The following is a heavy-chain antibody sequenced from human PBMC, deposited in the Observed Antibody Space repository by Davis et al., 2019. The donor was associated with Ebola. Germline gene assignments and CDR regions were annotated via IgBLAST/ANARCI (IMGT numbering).Heavy chain of an antibody. D-gene: IGHD2-2*01. CDR1: GLTFSTCA. V-gene: IGHV3-23*01. J-gene: IGHJ6*04. CDR3: AKYQVVPAAIWYGFYYYGMDV. Sequence: PGGSLRLSCAVSGLTFSTCAMSWVRQAPGEGLEWASVISGSGGVTYYADSVKGRVTISRDNSKNTLYLQMNSLRAEDTAVYYCAKYQVVPAAIWYGFYYYGMDVWGKGTTVTVSS. CDR2: ISGSGGVT.